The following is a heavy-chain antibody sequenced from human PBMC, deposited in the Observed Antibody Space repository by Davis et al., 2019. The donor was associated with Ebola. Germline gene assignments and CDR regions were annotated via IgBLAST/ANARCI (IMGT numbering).Heavy chain of an antibody. CDR1: GYTFTGYY. Sequence: ASVKVSCKASGYTFTGYYMHWVRQAPGQGLEWMGRINPNSGGTNYAQKFQGRVTMTRDTSISPAYMELSRLRSDDTAVYYCAGDAYYYDSSGYYLDYWGQGTLVTVSS. CDR2: INPNSGGT. J-gene: IGHJ4*02. CDR3: AGDAYYYDSSGYYLDY. V-gene: IGHV1-2*06. D-gene: IGHD3-22*01.